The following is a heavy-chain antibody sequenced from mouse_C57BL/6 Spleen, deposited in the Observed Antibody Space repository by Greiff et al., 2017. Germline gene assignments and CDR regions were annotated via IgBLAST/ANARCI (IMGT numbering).Heavy chain of an antibody. CDR2: INPYNGDT. CDR1: GYSFTGYF. V-gene: IGHV1-20*01. Sequence: VQLQQSGPELVKPGDSVKISCKASGYSFTGYFMNWVMQSHGKSLEWIGRINPYNGDTFYNQKFKGKATLTVDKSSSTAHMELRSLTFEDSAVYYCAKNYGNYVLYYFDYWGQGTTLTVSS. J-gene: IGHJ2*01. D-gene: IGHD2-1*01. CDR3: AKNYGNYVLYYFDY.